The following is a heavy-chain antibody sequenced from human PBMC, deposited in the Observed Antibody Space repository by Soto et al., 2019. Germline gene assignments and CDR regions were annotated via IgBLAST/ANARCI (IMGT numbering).Heavy chain of an antibody. V-gene: IGHV1-24*01. CDR1: GYTLTELS. D-gene: IGHD3-3*01. J-gene: IGHJ6*03. CDR2: FDPEDGET. CDR3: ATVGDTIFGVAANSHYYMDV. Sequence: GASVKVSCKVSGYTLTELSMHWVRQAPGKGLEWMGGFDPEDGETIYAQKFQGRVTMTEDTSTDTAYMELSSLRSEDTAVYYCATVGDTIFGVAANSHYYMDVWGKGTTVTVSS.